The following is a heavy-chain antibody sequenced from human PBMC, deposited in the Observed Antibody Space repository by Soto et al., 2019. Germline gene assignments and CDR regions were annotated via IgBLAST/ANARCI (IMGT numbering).Heavy chain of an antibody. J-gene: IGHJ5*02. CDR1: GGSISSGGYY. Sequence: SETLSLTCTVSGGSISSGGYYWSWIRQHPGKGLEWIGYIYYSGSTYYNPSPKSRVTISVDTSKNQFSLKLSSVTAADTAVYYCARAVRAVAAVGTIDPWGQGTLVTV. D-gene: IGHD6-19*01. V-gene: IGHV4-31*03. CDR3: ARAVRAVAAVGTIDP. CDR2: IYYSGST.